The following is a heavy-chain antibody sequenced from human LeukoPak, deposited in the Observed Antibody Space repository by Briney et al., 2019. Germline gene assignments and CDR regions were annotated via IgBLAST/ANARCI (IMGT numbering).Heavy chain of an antibody. V-gene: IGHV1-46*01. Sequence: ASVKVSCKASGYTFTRYYMHWVRQASGQGLEWMGIINPSDGRTNYAQKYQGRATMTRDTSTGTVYMELNSLSSEDTAVYYCASSPEVDLMGAADYWGQGTLVTVSS. CDR3: ASSPEVDLMGAADY. D-gene: IGHD1-26*01. CDR1: GYTFTRYY. J-gene: IGHJ4*02. CDR2: INPSDGRT.